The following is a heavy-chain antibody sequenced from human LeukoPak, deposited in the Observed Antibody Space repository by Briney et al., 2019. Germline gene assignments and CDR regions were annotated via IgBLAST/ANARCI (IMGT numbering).Heavy chain of an antibody. V-gene: IGHV3-23*01. J-gene: IGHJ4*02. Sequence: GGSLRLSCAASGLTFSNYAMSWVRQAPGKGLEWVSAISGSGGSTYYADSVKGRFTISRDNSKNTLYLQMNSLRAEDTAVYYCAKRHSSGWYYGGDFDYWGQGTLVTVSS. CDR3: AKRHSSGWYYGGDFDY. D-gene: IGHD6-19*01. CDR2: ISGSGGST. CDR1: GLTFSNYA.